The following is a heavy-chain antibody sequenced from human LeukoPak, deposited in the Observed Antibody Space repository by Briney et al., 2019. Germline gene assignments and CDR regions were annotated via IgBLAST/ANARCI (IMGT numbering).Heavy chain of an antibody. D-gene: IGHD3-9*01. CDR3: AKWGDYDILTGYYVSDF. V-gene: IGHV3-23*01. CDR2: IAGSGDTT. J-gene: IGHJ4*02. CDR1: GFIFRNYA. Sequence: GGSLRLSCAASGFIFRNYAMSWVRQAPGKGLEWVSAIAGSGDTTYYADSVKGRFTISRDNSKNTLYVEMNTLRAEDTAVYYCAKWGDYDILTGYYVSDFWGQGTLVTVSS.